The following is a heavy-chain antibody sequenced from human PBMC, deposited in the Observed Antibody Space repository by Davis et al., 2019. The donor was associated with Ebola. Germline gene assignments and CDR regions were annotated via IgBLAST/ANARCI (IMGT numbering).Heavy chain of an antibody. D-gene: IGHD4-17*01. V-gene: IGHV3-30*03. CDR2: ISYDGSNK. J-gene: IGHJ4*02. Sequence: GGSLRLSCAASGFTFSSYGMHWVRQAPGKGLEWVAVISYDGSNKYYADSVKGRFTISRDNSKNTLYLQMNSLRAEDTAVYYCATTVPDYWGQGTLVTVS. CDR3: ATTVPDY. CDR1: GFTFSSYG.